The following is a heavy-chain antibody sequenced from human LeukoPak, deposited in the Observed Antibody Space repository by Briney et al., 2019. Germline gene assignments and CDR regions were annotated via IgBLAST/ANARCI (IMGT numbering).Heavy chain of an antibody. V-gene: IGHV4-59*01. CDR2: IYYSGST. Sequence: SETLSLTCTVSGGSISNYYWSWIRQPPGKGLEWIGFIYYSGSTNYNPSLKSRVTISVDTSKNQFSLKLSSVTAADTAVYYCARGRYLAVWGKGTTVTVSS. D-gene: IGHD2-2*01. CDR3: ARGRYLAV. J-gene: IGHJ6*04. CDR1: GGSISNYY.